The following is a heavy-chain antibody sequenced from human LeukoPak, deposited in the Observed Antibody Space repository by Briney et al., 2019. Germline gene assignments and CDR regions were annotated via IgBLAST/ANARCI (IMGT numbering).Heavy chain of an antibody. Sequence: ASVKVSCKPSGYTFTVNYIHWVRQAPGQGPEWMGWINPNSGGTNYAQKFKGRVTMTRDTSIRPAYMELSRLTSDDTAVYYCARVGFCTKGVCYSFDYWGQGTLVTVSS. CDR2: INPNSGGT. D-gene: IGHD2-8*01. J-gene: IGHJ4*02. CDR1: GYTFTVNY. CDR3: ARVGFCTKGVCYSFDY. V-gene: IGHV1-2*02.